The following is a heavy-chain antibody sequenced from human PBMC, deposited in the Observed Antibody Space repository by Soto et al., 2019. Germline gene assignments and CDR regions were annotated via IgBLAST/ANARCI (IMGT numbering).Heavy chain of an antibody. V-gene: IGHV1-69*08. J-gene: IGHJ4*02. D-gene: IGHD2-2*01. CDR2: IIPILGIA. Sequence: QVQLVQSGAEVKKPGSSVKVSCKASGGTFSSYTISWVRQAPGQGLEWMGRIIPILGIANYAQKFQGRVTITADKSTSTAYMELSSLRSEDTAVYYCARDPRGCGVPAASSLGYWGQGTLVTVSS. CDR1: GGTFSSYT. CDR3: ARDPRGCGVPAASSLGY.